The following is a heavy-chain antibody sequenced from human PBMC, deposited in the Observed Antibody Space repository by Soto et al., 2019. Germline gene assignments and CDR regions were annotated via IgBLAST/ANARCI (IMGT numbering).Heavy chain of an antibody. CDR3: ARDLGGMDV. CDR2: IYYSGST. Sequence: ASETLSLTCTVSGGSVSSGSYYWSWIRQPPGKGLEWIGYIYYSGSTNYNPSLKSRVTISVDTSKNQFSLKLSSVTAADTAVYYCARDLGGMDVWGQGTTVTVSS. CDR1: GGSVSSGSYY. V-gene: IGHV4-61*01. J-gene: IGHJ6*02.